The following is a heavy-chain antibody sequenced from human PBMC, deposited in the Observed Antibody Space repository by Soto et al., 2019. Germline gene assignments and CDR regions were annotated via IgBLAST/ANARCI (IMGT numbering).Heavy chain of an antibody. V-gene: IGHV3-30-3*01. CDR3: ARGTPRDYFDY. CDR2: ISYDGSNK. J-gene: IGHJ4*02. Sequence: QVQLVESGGGVVQPGRSLRLSCAASGFTFGSYAMHWVRQAPGKGLEWVAVISYDGSNKYYADSVKGRFTISRDNSKNTLYLQMNSLRAEDTAVYYCARGTPRDYFDYWGQGTLVTVSS. D-gene: IGHD2-2*01. CDR1: GFTFGSYA.